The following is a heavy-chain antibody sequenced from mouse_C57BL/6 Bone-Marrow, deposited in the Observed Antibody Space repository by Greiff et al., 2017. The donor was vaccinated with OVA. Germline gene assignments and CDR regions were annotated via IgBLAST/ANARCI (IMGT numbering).Heavy chain of an antibody. CDR2: IWRGGST. Sequence: VKLVESGPGLVQPSQSLSITCTVSGFSLTSYGVHWVRQSPGKGLEWLGLIWRGGSTDYNAAFMSSLSITKDNSNSQVFFKMNSLQADDTAIYYCARPLGNYAMDYWGQGTSVTVSS. CDR3: ARPLGNYAMDY. CDR1: GFSLTSYG. D-gene: IGHD1-1*02. J-gene: IGHJ4*01. V-gene: IGHV2-5*01.